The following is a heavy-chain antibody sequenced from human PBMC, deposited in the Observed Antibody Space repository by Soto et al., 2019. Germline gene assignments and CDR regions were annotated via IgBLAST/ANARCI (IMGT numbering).Heavy chain of an antibody. V-gene: IGHV4-34*01. D-gene: IGHD3-9*01. CDR3: ARESHDILTGPTWVWYVDL. J-gene: IGHJ2*01. CDR2: INDRGSI. CDR1: GGSFSGYY. Sequence: QVQLQQWGAGPLRPLETLSLTCGVSGGSFSGYYWAWIRQSPGKGLEWIGEINDRGSINYNPSLKSRVSISVDTSKNHYSLNLRSVTAADTAVYYCARESHDILTGPTWVWYVDLWGRGTLVTVSS.